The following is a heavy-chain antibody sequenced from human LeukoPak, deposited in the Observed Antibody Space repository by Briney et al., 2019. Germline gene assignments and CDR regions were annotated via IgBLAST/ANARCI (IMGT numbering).Heavy chain of an antibody. CDR3: ASAPWAPITCYDRSGYFRIFDY. D-gene: IGHD3-22*01. V-gene: IGHV1-18*01. Sequence: ASEKVSCEGSGYTLTSYGICWVRQAPGQGLEWMGWISAYNGNTNYTQKLQGRVTMTTDTSKSTSYKALRSLRSDDTAVYYCASAPWAPITCYDRSGYFRIFDYWGQGTLVTVSS. CDR2: ISAYNGNT. J-gene: IGHJ4*02. CDR1: GYTLTSYG.